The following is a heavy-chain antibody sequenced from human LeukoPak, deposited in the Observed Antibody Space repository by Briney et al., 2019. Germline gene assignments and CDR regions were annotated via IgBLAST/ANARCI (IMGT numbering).Heavy chain of an antibody. CDR3: ARRYYYDSSGYYPFDY. CDR1: GGSVSSSSYY. V-gene: IGHV4-39*01. Sequence: PSETLSLTCTVSGGSVSSSSYYWGWIRQPPGKGLEWIGSIYYSGSTYYNPCLKSRVTISVDTSKNQFSLKLSSVTAADTAVYYCARRYYYDSSGYYPFDYWGQGTLVTVSS. J-gene: IGHJ4*02. D-gene: IGHD3-22*01. CDR2: IYYSGST.